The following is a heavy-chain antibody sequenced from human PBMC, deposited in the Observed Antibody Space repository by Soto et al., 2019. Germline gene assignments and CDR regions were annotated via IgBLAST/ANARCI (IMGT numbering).Heavy chain of an antibody. D-gene: IGHD1-26*01. V-gene: IGHV1-18*01. CDR2: ISAYNGNT. CDR1: GYTFTSYG. CDR3: ARSQVGSHRRLHSGSYYGGSIPDDY. J-gene: IGHJ4*02. Sequence: GASVKVSCKASGYTFTSYGISWVRQAPGQGLEWMGWISAYNGNTNYAQKLQGRVTMTTDTSTSTAYMELRSLRSDDTAVYYCARSQVGSHRRLHSGSYYGGSIPDDYWGQGTLVTVSS.